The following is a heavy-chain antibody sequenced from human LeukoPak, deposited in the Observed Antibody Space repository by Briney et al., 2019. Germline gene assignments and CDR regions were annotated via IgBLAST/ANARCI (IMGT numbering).Heavy chain of an antibody. V-gene: IGHV3-23*01. CDR3: AKADGSYKTLIDY. J-gene: IGHJ4*02. D-gene: IGHD3-10*01. Sequence: GGSLRLSCAASGFTFSICAMNWVTQAPGKGLEWVSGISGSGGSTYYADSVKGRFPISRDSSKNTVYLQMNSLRAEDTAVYYCAKADGSYKTLIDYWGQGTLVTVSS. CDR1: GFTFSICA. CDR2: ISGSGGST.